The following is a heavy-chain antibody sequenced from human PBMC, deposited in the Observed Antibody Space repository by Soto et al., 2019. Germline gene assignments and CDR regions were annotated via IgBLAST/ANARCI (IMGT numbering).Heavy chain of an antibody. J-gene: IGHJ3*01. CDR1: GFTFRNYY. CDR2: ISSGGTTI. V-gene: IGHV3-11*01. CDR3: ARGPGTGYYEEDDTFSV. D-gene: IGHD3-9*01. Sequence: QEQLVESGGGLVKPGGSLRLSCAASGFTFRNYYVTWIRHAPGKGLEWVSYISSGGTTISYAASVKGRFTISRDNGKNSVFLQMNSLRAEDTAVYYCARGPGTGYYEEDDTFSVWGQGALVTVSS.